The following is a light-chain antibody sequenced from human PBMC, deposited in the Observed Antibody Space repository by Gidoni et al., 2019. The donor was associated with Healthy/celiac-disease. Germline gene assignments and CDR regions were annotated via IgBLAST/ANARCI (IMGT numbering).Light chain of an antibody. Sequence: SYALTQPPSVSVSPAQTASIPCSGDKLGDKYACWYQQKPGQAPVLVIYQDSKRPSGIPERFSGSNSGNTATLTISGTQAMDEADYYCQAWDSSTAHYVFGTGTKVTVL. CDR3: QAWDSSTAHYV. V-gene: IGLV3-1*01. CDR2: QDS. CDR1: KLGDKY. J-gene: IGLJ1*01.